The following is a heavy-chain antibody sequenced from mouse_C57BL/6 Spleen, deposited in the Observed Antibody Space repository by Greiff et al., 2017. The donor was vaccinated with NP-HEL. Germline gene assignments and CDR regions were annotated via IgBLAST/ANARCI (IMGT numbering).Heavy chain of an antibody. CDR3: ARSDYDEAWFAY. Sequence: EVQLKQSGPELVKPGASVKIPCKASGYTFTDYNMDWVKQSHGKSPEWIGDINPNNGGTIFNQKFKGKATLTVDKSSSTAYMELRSLTSEDTAGYSCARSDYDEAWFAYWGQGTLVTVSA. D-gene: IGHD2-4*01. CDR2: INPNNGGT. J-gene: IGHJ3*01. V-gene: IGHV1-18*01. CDR1: GYTFTDYN.